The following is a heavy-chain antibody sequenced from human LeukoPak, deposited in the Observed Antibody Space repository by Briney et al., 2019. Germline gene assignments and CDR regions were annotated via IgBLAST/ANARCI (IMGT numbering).Heavy chain of an antibody. CDR1: GFTFSSYW. Sequence: GGSLRLSCAASGFTFSSYWMSWVRQAPGKGLEWVSYISSSGSTIYYADSVKGRFTISRDNAKNSLYLQMNSLRAEDTAVYYCAKENQLLPHFDYWGQGTLVTVSS. CDR3: AKENQLLPHFDY. CDR2: ISSSGSTI. V-gene: IGHV3-48*03. J-gene: IGHJ4*02. D-gene: IGHD2-2*01.